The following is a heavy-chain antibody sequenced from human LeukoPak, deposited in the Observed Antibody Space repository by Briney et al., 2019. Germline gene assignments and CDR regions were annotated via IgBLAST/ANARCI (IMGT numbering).Heavy chain of an antibody. D-gene: IGHD3-3*01. J-gene: IGHJ4*02. CDR2: ISWNGRNT. V-gene: IGHV3-20*04. CDR1: GFTFDDYD. CDR3: ARGPSDRRITIFGVVLFEDSDPGY. Sequence: PGGSLRLSCAASGFTFDDYDLNWVRQAPGKGLEWVSGISWNGRNTAYAESLKGRFTISRDNAKNSLYLQMNSLRAEDTAFYYCARGPSDRRITIFGVVLFEDSDPGYWGQGTLVTVSS.